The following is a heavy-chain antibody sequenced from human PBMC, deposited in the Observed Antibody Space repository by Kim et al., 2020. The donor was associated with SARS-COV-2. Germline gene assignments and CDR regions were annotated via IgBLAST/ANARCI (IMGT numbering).Heavy chain of an antibody. CDR2: IHTDGTT. D-gene: IGHD4-17*01. Sequence: GGSLRLSCAAAGFTVSDHYLSWVRQAPGKGLEWISMIHTDGTTYYADSVMGRFTISRDTSKNTLYLQMNNLRAEDTAVYYCRRGHWGDYPSWGQGTRITISS. V-gene: IGHV3-53*01. J-gene: IGHJ4*02. CDR3: RRGHWGDYPS. CDR1: GFTVSDHY.